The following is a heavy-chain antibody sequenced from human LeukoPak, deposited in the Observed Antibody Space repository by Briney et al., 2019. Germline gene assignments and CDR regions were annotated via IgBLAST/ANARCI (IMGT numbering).Heavy chain of an antibody. CDR3: ASHYGGNSN. CDR2: ISGSGGST. D-gene: IGHD4-23*01. Sequence: PGGSLRLSCAASGFTFSNYAMSWVRQAPGKGLEWVSVISGSGGSTYYADSVKGRFTISRDNSKNTLYLQMNSLRAEDTAVYYCASHYGGNSNWGQGTLVTVSS. CDR1: GFTFSNYA. J-gene: IGHJ4*02. V-gene: IGHV3-23*01.